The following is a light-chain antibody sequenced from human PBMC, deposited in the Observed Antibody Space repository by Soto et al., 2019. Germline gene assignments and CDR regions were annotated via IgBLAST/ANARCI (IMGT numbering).Light chain of an antibody. V-gene: IGKV1-5*03. CDR3: QHYNPCPWT. CDR1: QRIDW. J-gene: IGKJ1*01. CDR2: KVS. Sequence: DIQMTQSPSTLSASVGDRVTITCRASQRIDWLAWYQQKPGKAPNLLIYKVSSLESGVPSRFSGSGSGTEFSLTIRSLQPDDFATYYCQHYNPCPWTFGQGTKVDVK.